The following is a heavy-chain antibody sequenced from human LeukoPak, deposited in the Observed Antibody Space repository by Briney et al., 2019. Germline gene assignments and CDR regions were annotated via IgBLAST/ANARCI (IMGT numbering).Heavy chain of an antibody. CDR3: ARDRAQDYGDYLNAFDI. CDR2: IWYDGSKK. CDR1: GFTFSSYA. D-gene: IGHD4-17*01. Sequence: GRSLRLSCAASGFTFSSYAMHWVRQAPGKGLEWVAVIWYDGSKKYHVDSVKGRFTISRDNSKNTLHLQMNSLRVEDTAVYYCARDRAQDYGDYLNAFDIWGQGTMVTVSS. J-gene: IGHJ3*02. V-gene: IGHV3-33*08.